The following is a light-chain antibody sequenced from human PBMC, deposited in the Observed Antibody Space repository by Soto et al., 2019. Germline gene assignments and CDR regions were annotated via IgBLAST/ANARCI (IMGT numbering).Light chain of an antibody. J-gene: IGLJ1*01. CDR1: SSNIGSNN. V-gene: IGLV1-40*01. CDR2: GNN. Sequence: QSVLTQPPSASGTPGQRVTISCSGSSSNIGSNNVNWYQQLPGTVPRLLIYGNNNRPSGVPDRFSGSKSGTSASLAITGLQAEDEADYYCQSYDSSLSGYVFGTGTKVTVL. CDR3: QSYDSSLSGYV.